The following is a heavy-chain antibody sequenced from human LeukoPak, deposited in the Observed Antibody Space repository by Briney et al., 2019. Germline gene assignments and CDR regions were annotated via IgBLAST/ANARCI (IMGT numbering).Heavy chain of an antibody. V-gene: IGHV4-61*02. D-gene: IGHD2-15*01. J-gene: IGHJ6*03. CDR2: IETSGST. CDR3: ARSVVVVAANYYYYYYMDV. Sequence: SQTLSLTCTVSGASISSGGYFWSWIRQPAGKGVEWIGRIETSGSTNYNPSLKSRVTMSVDTSKNQFSLKLSSVTAADTAVYYCARSVVVVAANYYYYYYMDVWGKGTTVTVSS. CDR1: GASISSGGYF.